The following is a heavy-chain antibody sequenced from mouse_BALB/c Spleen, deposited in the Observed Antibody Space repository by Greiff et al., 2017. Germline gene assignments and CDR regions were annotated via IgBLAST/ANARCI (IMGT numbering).Heavy chain of an antibody. CDR3: ASYYYGRVPWFAY. V-gene: IGHV1S135*01. J-gene: IGHJ3*01. CDR1: GYAFTSYN. D-gene: IGHD1-1*01. CDR2: IDPYNGGT. Sequence: EVQLQQSGPELVKPGASVKVSCKASGYAFTSYNMYWVKQSHGKSLEWIGYIDPYNGGTSYNQKFKGKATLTVDKSSSTAYMHLNSLTSEDSAVYYCASYYYGRVPWFAYWGQGTLVTVSA.